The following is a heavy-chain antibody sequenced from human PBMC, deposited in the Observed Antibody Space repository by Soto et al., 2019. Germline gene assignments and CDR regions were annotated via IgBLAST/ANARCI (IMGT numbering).Heavy chain of an antibody. J-gene: IGHJ6*02. V-gene: IGHV1-46*01. CDR3: ARDLDDCTNGVCWEPPHYGMDF. D-gene: IGHD2-8*01. CDR2: INPSGGST. CDR1: GYTFTSYY. Sequence: ASVKVSCKASGYTFTSYYMHWVRQAPGQGLEWMGIINPSGGSTSYAQKFQGRVTMTRDTSTSTVYMELSSLRSEDTAVYYCARDLDDCTNGVCWEPPHYGMDFWGQGTTVTVSS.